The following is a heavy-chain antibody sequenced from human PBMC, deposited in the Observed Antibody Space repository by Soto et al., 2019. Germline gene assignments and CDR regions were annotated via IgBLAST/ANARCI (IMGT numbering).Heavy chain of an antibody. CDR2: IYWDDDK. Sequence: QITLKESGPTRVKTTQTLALTCNFSGFSLATSGVGVGWIRQPPGKALEWLAVIYWDDDKRYNPSLKSRLTITKETSNNEVVLIMTDVDPSDTATYYCAYRALYSGSYWDGGYFDYWGRGTLVTVSS. D-gene: IGHD1-26*01. CDR1: GFSLATSGVG. J-gene: IGHJ4*02. V-gene: IGHV2-5*02. CDR3: AYRALYSGSYWDGGYFDY.